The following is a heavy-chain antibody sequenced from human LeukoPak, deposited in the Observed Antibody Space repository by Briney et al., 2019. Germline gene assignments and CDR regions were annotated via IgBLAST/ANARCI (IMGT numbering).Heavy chain of an antibody. D-gene: IGHD5-24*01. CDR1: GYTFTGYY. CDR3: ARGGILEMATIDFDY. V-gene: IGHV1-2*04. J-gene: IGHJ4*02. Sequence: RASVKVSCKASGYTFTGYYMHWVRQAPGQGLEWMGWINPNSGGTNYAQKIQGWVTMTRDTSISTAYMELSRLRSDDTAVYYCARGGILEMATIDFDYWGQGTLVTVSS. CDR2: INPNSGGT.